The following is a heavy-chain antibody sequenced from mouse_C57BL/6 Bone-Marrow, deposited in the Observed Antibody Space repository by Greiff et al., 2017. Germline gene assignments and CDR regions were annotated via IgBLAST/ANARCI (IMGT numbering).Heavy chain of an antibody. CDR1: GYTFTSYW. CDR3: ARFYDGYYGY. D-gene: IGHD2-3*01. J-gene: IGHJ2*01. V-gene: IGHV1-52*01. Sequence: VQLQQPGAELVRPGSSVKLSCKASGYTFTSYWMHWVKQRPIQGLEWIGNIDPSDSETHYNQKFKDKATLTVDKSSSTAYMQLSSLTSEDSAVYYCARFYDGYYGYWGQGTTLTVSS. CDR2: IDPSDSET.